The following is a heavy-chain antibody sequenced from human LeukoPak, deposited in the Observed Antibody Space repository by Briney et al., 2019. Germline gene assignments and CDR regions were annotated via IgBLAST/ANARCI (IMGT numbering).Heavy chain of an antibody. V-gene: IGHV3-21*01. J-gene: IGHJ4*02. CDR3: ARARNRIEQQLEGVYDY. CDR1: GFTFSSYS. CDR2: ISSSSSYI. Sequence: PGGSLRLSCAASGFTFSSYSMNWVRQAPGKGLEWVSSISSSSSYIYYADSVKGRLTISRDNAKNSLYLQMNSLRAEDTAVYYCARARNRIEQQLEGVYDYWGQGTLVTVSS. D-gene: IGHD6-13*01.